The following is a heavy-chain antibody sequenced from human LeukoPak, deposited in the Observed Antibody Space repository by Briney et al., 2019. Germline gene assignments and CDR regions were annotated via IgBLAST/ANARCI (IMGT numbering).Heavy chain of an antibody. D-gene: IGHD3-22*01. Sequence: AGSLTLSCAASGFTFSSHAMSWVRQPPAKGQEWVSAISSSSSCIYYAGSVKGRFTITRDHAKNSLYLQMNSLRAEDTAVYYCARAPAAYYYDSSGYFDRIHSQYFDYRGQGTLVTVSS. CDR2: ISSSSSCI. CDR3: ARAPAAYYYDSSGYFDRIHSQYFDY. CDR1: GFTFSSHA. J-gene: IGHJ4*02. V-gene: IGHV3-21*01.